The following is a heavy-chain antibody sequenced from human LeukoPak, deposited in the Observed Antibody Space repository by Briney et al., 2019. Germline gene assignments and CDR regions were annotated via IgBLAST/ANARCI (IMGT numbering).Heavy chain of an antibody. J-gene: IGHJ6*03. V-gene: IGHV4-38-2*01. D-gene: IGHD1-26*01. CDR3: ASSELTYYYYYYMDV. CDR1: GYSISSGYY. Sequence: SETLSLTCAVSGYSISSGYYGGWIRQPPGKGLEWLGTMHHSGSTYYNPSLKTRVTMSVDTSTNQFSLKLSSVTAADTAVYYCASSELTYYYYYYMDVWGKGTTVTVFS. CDR2: MHHSGST.